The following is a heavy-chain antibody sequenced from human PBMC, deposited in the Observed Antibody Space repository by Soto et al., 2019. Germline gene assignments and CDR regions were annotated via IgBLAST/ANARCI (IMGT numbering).Heavy chain of an antibody. V-gene: IGHV1-18*01. D-gene: IGHD2-2*01. CDR1: GYTFTIYG. CDR3: ARVFAYCSDISCLDH. J-gene: IGHJ4*02. CDR2: ISAYNGNT. Sequence: ASVKVSCKSSGYTFTIYGISWVRQAPGQGLKWMGWISAYNGNTNYAQKAQHRVTMTTDTSTNTGYMELRSLRSDDTAVYYCARVFAYCSDISCLDHWGQGTLVTVSS.